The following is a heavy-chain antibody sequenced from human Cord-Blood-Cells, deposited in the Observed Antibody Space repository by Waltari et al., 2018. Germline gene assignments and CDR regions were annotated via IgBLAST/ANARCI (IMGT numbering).Heavy chain of an antibody. J-gene: IGHJ4*02. CDR1: GFTFSSYA. D-gene: IGHD1-1*01. CDR2: ISYDGINK. CDR3: ARGNWIFDY. V-gene: IGHV3-30-3*01. Sequence: QVQLVESGGGVVQPGRSLRLSCAASGFTFSSYAMHWVRQAPGKGRGWVAVISYDGINKYYADSVKGRFTISRDNSKNTLYLQMNSLRAEDTAVYYCARGNWIFDYWGQGTLVTVSS.